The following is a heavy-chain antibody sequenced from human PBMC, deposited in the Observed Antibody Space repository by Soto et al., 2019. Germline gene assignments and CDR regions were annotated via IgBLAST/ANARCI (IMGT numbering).Heavy chain of an antibody. V-gene: IGHV4-39*01. CDR1: GGSISRSSDY. CDR3: ARLVLAVGLTTGGSRNAMDV. D-gene: IGHD1-26*01. CDR2: IYYSGST. Sequence: SETLSLTCTVSGGSISRSSDYWGWIRQPPGKGLEWIGSIYYSGSTYYNPSLKSRVTISVDTSKNQFSLKLSSVTAADTAVYYCARLVLAVGLTTGGSRNAMDVCGQGTTVTVS. J-gene: IGHJ6*02.